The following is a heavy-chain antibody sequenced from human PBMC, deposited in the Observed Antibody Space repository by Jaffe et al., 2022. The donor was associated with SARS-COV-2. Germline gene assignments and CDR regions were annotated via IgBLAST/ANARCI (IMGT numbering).Heavy chain of an antibody. CDR1: GGSISSGDYY. CDR2: IYYSGST. V-gene: IGHV4-30-4*01. D-gene: IGHD6-6*01. J-gene: IGHJ4*02. CDR3: ARVDIAARLSAHMIDY. Sequence: QVQLQESGPGLVKPSQTLSLTCTVSGGSISSGDYYWSWIRQPPGKGLEWIGYIYYSGSTYYNPSLKSRVTISVDTSKNQFSLKLSSVTAADTAVYYCARVDIAARLSAHMIDYWGQGTLVTVSS.